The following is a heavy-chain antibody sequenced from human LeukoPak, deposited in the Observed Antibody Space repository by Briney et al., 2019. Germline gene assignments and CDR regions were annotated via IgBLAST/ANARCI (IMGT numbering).Heavy chain of an antibody. CDR1: GFTFSSYG. Sequence: GGSLRLSCVASGFTFSSYGMHWVRQAPGKGLEWVAVISYDGSNKYYADSVKGRFTISRDNSKNTLYVQMNSLRAEDTAVYYCAKAAKEYSSSWPDYGGQGTLVTVSS. V-gene: IGHV3-30*18. J-gene: IGHJ4*02. CDR3: AKAAKEYSSSWPDY. CDR2: ISYDGSNK. D-gene: IGHD6-13*01.